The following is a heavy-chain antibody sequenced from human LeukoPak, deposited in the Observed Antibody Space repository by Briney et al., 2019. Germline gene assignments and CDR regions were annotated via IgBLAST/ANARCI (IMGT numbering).Heavy chain of an antibody. CDR2: IYYSGST. CDR3: ARHLHSIVVAWFDP. Sequence: SETPSLTCTVSGGSISSGDYYWSWIRQPPGTGLEWLGYIYYSGSTYYNPSLKSRVTISVDTSKNQFSLKLSSVTAADTAVYYCARHLHSIVVAWFDPWGQGTLVTVSS. CDR1: GGSISSGDYY. J-gene: IGHJ5*02. V-gene: IGHV4-30-4*01. D-gene: IGHD2-15*01.